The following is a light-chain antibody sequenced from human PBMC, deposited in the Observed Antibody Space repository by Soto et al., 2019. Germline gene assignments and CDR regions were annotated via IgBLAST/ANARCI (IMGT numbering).Light chain of an antibody. CDR3: QSYDSSLSAYV. Sequence: QSALTQPASVSGYPGQAITISCTGTSSDVGGYIYVSWYQQHPGKAPKLMIYEVSNRPSGVSNRFSGSKSGNTASLTITGLQAEDEADYYCQSYDSSLSAYVFGTGTKVTVL. CDR2: EVS. CDR1: SSDVGGYIY. J-gene: IGLJ1*01. V-gene: IGLV2-14*01.